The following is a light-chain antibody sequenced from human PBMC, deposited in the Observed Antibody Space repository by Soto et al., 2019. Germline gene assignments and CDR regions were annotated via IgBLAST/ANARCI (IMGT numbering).Light chain of an antibody. CDR1: QSVNRY. CDR3: QQYSDSPPT. CDR2: DAS. J-gene: IGKJ5*01. V-gene: IGKV3-11*01. Sequence: EVVLTQSPATLSLSPGERATLSCRASQSVNRYLAWYQQKPGQAPRLLIYDASTRATGIPARFSGSGSGTDFTLTIDRLEPEDFAMYYCQQYSDSPPTFGQGTRLEIK.